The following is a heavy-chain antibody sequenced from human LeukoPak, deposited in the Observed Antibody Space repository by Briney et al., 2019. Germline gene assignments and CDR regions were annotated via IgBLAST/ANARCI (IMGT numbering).Heavy chain of an antibody. CDR3: ARGHSGYDY. J-gene: IGHJ4*02. CDR2: ISWNSGSI. D-gene: IGHD5-12*01. CDR1: GFTFDDYA. V-gene: IGHV3-9*01. Sequence: GGSLRLPCAASGFTFDDYAMHWVRQAPGKGLEWVSGISWNSGSIGYADSVKGRFTISRDNAKNSLYLQMNSLRAEDTAVYYCARGHSGYDYWGQGTLVTVSS.